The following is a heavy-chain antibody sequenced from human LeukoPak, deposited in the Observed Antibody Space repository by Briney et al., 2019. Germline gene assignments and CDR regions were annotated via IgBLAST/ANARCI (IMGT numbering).Heavy chain of an antibody. D-gene: IGHD2-2*02. J-gene: IGHJ3*02. Sequence: SETLSLTCAVSGGSISSSNWWSWVRQPPGKGLEWIGYIYYSGSTNYNPSLKSRVTISADTSKNQFSLKLSSVTAADTAVYYCARGQDIVVVPAAIGAFDIWGQGTMVTVSS. CDR3: ARGQDIVVVPAAIGAFDI. V-gene: IGHV4-4*02. CDR2: IYYSGST. CDR1: GGSISSSNW.